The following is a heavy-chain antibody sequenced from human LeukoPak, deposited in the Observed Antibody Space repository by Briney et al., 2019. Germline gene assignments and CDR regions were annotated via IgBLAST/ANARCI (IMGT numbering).Heavy chain of an antibody. J-gene: IGHJ2*01. Sequence: SETLSLTCTVSGGSISSYYWSWLRQPPGKGLEWIGYIYYSGSTNYNPSLKSRVTISVDTSKNQFSLKLSSVTAADTAVYYCARVAATIPNWYFDLWGRGTLVTVSS. D-gene: IGHD6-25*01. V-gene: IGHV4-59*08. CDR3: ARVAATIPNWYFDL. CDR2: IYYSGST. CDR1: GGSISSYY.